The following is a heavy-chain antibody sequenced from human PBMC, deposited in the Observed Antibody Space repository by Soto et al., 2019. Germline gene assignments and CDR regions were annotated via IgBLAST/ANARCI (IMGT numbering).Heavy chain of an antibody. J-gene: IGHJ5*02. CDR2: INAGNGNT. Sequence: ASVKVSCKASGYTFTSYAMHWVRQAPGQRLEWMGWINAGNGNTKYSQKFQGRVTITRDTSASTAYMELSSLRSEDTAVYYCARETGYCSSTSCYADTYNWFDPWGQGTLVTVSS. CDR1: GYTFTSYA. CDR3: ARETGYCSSTSCYADTYNWFDP. V-gene: IGHV1-3*01. D-gene: IGHD2-2*01.